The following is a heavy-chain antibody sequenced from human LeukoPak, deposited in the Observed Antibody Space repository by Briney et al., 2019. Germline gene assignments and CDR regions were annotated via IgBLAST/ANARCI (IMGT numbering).Heavy chain of an antibody. CDR3: ARELTVTTLFDY. V-gene: IGHV3-33*01. CDR1: GFTFSSYG. J-gene: IGHJ4*02. CDR2: IWYDGSNK. D-gene: IGHD4-17*01. Sequence: GRSLRLSCAASGFTFSSYGMHWVRQAPGKGLEWVAVIWYDGSNKYYADSVKGRLTISRDNSKNTLYLQMNSLRAEDTAVYYCARELTVTTLFDYWGQGTLVTVSS.